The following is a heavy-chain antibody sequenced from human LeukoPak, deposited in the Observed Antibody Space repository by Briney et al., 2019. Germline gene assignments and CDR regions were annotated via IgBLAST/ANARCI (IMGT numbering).Heavy chain of an antibody. V-gene: IGHV3-23*01. CDR2: ISGSGSNT. D-gene: IGHD6-13*01. Sequence: GGFLRLSCAASGFTFSSYGMSWVRQAPGKGLEWVSVISGSGSNTDYADSVRGRFTISRDNSKNTLYLQMNSLRAEDTAVYYCAKVPVPVIGAAGPFDYWGQGTLVTVSS. CDR3: AKVPVPVIGAAGPFDY. J-gene: IGHJ4*02. CDR1: GFTFSSYG.